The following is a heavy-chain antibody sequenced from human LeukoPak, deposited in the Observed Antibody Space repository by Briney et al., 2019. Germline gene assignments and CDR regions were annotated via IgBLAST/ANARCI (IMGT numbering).Heavy chain of an antibody. D-gene: IGHD6-13*01. CDR1: GFTFSSYA. Sequence: GRSLKLSCAASGFTFSSYAMHWVRQAPGKGLEWVAVISYDGSNKYYADSVKGRFTISRDNSKNTLYLQMNSLRAEDTAVYYCARAAAAGPWGGKNDYWGQGTLVTVSS. V-gene: IGHV3-30*04. CDR2: ISYDGSNK. CDR3: ARAAAAGPWGGKNDY. J-gene: IGHJ4*02.